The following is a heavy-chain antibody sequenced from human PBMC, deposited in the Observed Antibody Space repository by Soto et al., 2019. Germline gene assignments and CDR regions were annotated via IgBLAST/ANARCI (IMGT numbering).Heavy chain of an antibody. CDR2: ISGSGGST. D-gene: IGHD2-2*02. V-gene: IGHV3-23*01. J-gene: IGHJ4*02. CDR3: AKDSLQLLLYPGIDY. Sequence: GGSLRLSCAASGFTFSSYAMSWVRQAPGKGLEWVSAISGSGGSTYCADSVKGRFTISRDNSKNTLYLQMNSLRAEDTAVYYCAKDSLQLLLYPGIDYWGQGTLVTVSS. CDR1: GFTFSSYA.